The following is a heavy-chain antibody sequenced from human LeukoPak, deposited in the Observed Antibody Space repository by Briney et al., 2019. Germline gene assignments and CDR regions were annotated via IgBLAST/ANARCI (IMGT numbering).Heavy chain of an antibody. CDR3: GRKAGDCGGGSCYSIDY. CDR1: GYTFTSYD. J-gene: IGHJ4*02. Sequence: ASVKVSCKASGYTFTSYDIKWVRQATGQGLEWMGWMNPNSGNTGYAQKFQGRVTITTDESTSTAYMEVSSLRSEDTAVYYCGRKAGDCGGGSCYSIDYWGQGTLVTVSS. D-gene: IGHD2-15*01. CDR2: MNPNSGNT. V-gene: IGHV1-8*03.